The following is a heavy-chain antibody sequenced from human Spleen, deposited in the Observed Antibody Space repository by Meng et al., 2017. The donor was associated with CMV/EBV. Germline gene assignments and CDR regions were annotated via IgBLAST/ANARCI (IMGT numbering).Heavy chain of an antibody. D-gene: IGHD4-17*01. CDR2: INSDGSST. CDR1: GFTFSSYW. J-gene: IGHJ6*02. V-gene: IGHV3-74*01. CDR3: ARAVTVTTSDYYYYYGMDV. Sequence: GESLKISCAASGFTFSSYWMHWVRQAPGQGLVWVSRINSDGSSTSYADSVKGRFTISRDNAKNTLYLQMNSLRAEDTAVYYCARAVTVTTSDYYYYYGMDVWGQGTTVTVSS.